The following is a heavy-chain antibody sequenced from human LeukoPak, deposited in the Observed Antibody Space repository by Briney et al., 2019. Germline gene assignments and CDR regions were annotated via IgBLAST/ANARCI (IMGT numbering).Heavy chain of an antibody. CDR2: INPDSGGT. Sequence: ASVKVSCKASGYTFTGYYIHWVRQAPGQGLEWMGWINPDSGGTNYAQKFQGRVTMTWDTSISTAYMELSRLRSDDTAIYHCARGRFYTSGSYYNRLDYWGQGTLVTVSS. CDR1: GYTFTGYY. J-gene: IGHJ4*02. D-gene: IGHD3-10*01. V-gene: IGHV1-2*02. CDR3: ARGRFYTSGSYYNRLDY.